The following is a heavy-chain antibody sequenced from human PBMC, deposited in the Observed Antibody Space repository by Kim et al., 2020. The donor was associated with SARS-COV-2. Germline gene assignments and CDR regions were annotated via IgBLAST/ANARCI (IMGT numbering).Heavy chain of an antibody. CDR2: MHYSGNT. CDR3: ARMYDYAPY. D-gene: IGHD2-2*01. CDR1: GGSMNENY. V-gene: IGHV4-59*13. Sequence: SETLSLTCSVSGGSMNENYWSWIRQSPGKGLEWIGHMHYSGNTNYNPSLKSRVTMSLDTSRNQFSLKLRSVTAADTAVYYCARMYDYAPYWGQGALVTVSS. J-gene: IGHJ4*02.